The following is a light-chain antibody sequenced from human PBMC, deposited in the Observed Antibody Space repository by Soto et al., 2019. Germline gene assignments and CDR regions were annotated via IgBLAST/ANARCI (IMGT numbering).Light chain of an antibody. V-gene: IGKV3-15*01. CDR3: QQYNDWPLT. Sequence: IVMTQSPATLSGSPGASATLSCSASQSVGTNLAWYQQKPRQAPRLLIYAASTRATGLPARFSGSGSGTDFTLTISSLQSEDFALYYCQQYNDWPLTFGQGTKVDIK. CDR1: QSVGTN. CDR2: AAS. J-gene: IGKJ1*01.